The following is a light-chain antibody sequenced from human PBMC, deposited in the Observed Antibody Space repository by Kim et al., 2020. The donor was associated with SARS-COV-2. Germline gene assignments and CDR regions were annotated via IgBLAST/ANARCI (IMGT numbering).Light chain of an antibody. Sequence: SVFVGDRVHIRCRARESNNNWLAWYQQNTAKAPNLLIYEASSLQSGVPSRFSGSGFGTEFTLTISSLQPDDFATYYCQQYKTYSRTFGQGTKLEI. CDR1: ESNNNW. V-gene: IGKV1-5*03. CDR2: EAS. CDR3: QQYKTYSRT. J-gene: IGKJ2*02.